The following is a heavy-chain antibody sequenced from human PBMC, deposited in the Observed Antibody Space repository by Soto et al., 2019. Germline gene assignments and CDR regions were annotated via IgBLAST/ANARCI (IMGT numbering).Heavy chain of an antibody. CDR3: ARTGKFYYYDMSGLPFDP. CDR1: GDTVSSIRW. Sequence: PSETLSLTCTVSGDTVSSIRWWRWVRLSPGRGLEWIGDIYHLGTTNYNPSLKRRVSISLDKSKNQFSLKLTSVTAADTAVYFCARTGKFYYYDMSGLPFDPWGPGVLVTVSS. D-gene: IGHD3-22*01. J-gene: IGHJ5*02. CDR2: IYHLGTT. V-gene: IGHV4-4*02.